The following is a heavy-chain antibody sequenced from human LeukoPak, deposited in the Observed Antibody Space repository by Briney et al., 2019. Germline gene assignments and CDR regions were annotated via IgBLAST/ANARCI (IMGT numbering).Heavy chain of an antibody. D-gene: IGHD6-6*01. V-gene: IGHV1-2*02. CDR3: ARVPFSIAARGNWFDP. CDR1: GYTFTGYY. CDR2: INPNSGGT. J-gene: IGHJ5*02. Sequence: ASVKVSCKASGYTFTGYYMHWVRQAPGQGLEWMGWINPNSGGTNYAQKFQGRVTTTRDTSISTAYMELSRLRSDDTAVYYCARVPFSIAARGNWFDPWGQGTLVTVSS.